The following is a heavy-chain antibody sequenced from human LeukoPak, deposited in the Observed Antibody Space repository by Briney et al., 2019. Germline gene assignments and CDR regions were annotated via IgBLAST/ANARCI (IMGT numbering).Heavy chain of an antibody. Sequence: ASVNVSCKAPGYTFTSYYMHWVRQAPGQGLEWMGIINPNSGGTNYAQKFQGWVTMTRDTSISTAYMELSRLRSDDTAVYYCARSENYDPTAFDIWGQGTMVTVSS. CDR1: GYTFTSYY. D-gene: IGHD3-3*01. CDR2: INPNSGGT. CDR3: ARSENYDPTAFDI. J-gene: IGHJ3*02. V-gene: IGHV1-2*04.